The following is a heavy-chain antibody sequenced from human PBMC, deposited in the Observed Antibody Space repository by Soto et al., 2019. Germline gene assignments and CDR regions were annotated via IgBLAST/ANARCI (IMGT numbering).Heavy chain of an antibody. CDR1: GFTFSSYA. D-gene: IGHD3-9*01. J-gene: IGHJ6*03. Sequence: GGSLRLSCAASGFTFSSYAMSWVRQAPGKGLEWVSAISGSGGSTYYADSVKGRFTISRDNSKNTLYLQMNSLRAEDTAVYYCAKYYDILTGYHPFRYYYCYIDVWGKGTTVTVSS. V-gene: IGHV3-23*01. CDR3: AKYYDILTGYHPFRYYYCYIDV. CDR2: ISGSGGST.